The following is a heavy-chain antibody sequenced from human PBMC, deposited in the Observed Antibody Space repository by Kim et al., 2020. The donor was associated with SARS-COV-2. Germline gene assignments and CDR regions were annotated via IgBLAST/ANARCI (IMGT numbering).Heavy chain of an antibody. CDR1: GGSVSSGSYY. D-gene: IGHD7-27*01. CDR2: IYYSGST. V-gene: IGHV4-61*01. CDR3: ARLNWDGRWFDP. J-gene: IGHJ5*02. Sequence: SETLSLTCTVSGGSVSSGSYYWSWIRQPPGKGLEWIGYIYYSGSTNYNPSLKSRVTISVDTSKNQFSLKLSSVTAADTAVYYCARLNWDGRWFDPWGQGTLVTVSS.